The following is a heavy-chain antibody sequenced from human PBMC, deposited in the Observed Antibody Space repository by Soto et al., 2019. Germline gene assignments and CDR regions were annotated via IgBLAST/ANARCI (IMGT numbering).Heavy chain of an antibody. J-gene: IGHJ5*02. D-gene: IGHD1-26*01. Sequence: GGSLRLSCAISGFSVSSNYLSWVRQAPGKGLEWVSVHYSGGSTYYADSVQGRFTISRDKSNNTLYLQMRRVRAEDTAVYFCARQGTNPGKVRATSPLDTRGQGTQVTLSS. CDR2: HYSGGST. V-gene: IGHV3-53*01. CDR1: GFSVSSNY. CDR3: ARQGTNPGKVRATSPLDT.